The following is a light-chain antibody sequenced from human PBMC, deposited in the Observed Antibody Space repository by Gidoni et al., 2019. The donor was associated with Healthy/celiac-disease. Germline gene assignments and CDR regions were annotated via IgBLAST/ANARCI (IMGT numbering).Light chain of an antibody. CDR2: GAS. V-gene: IGKV3-15*01. CDR3: QQYNNWPRGYT. J-gene: IGKJ2*01. CDR1: QSVSSN. Sequence: EIVMTQSPATLSVSPGERATLSCRASQSVSSNLAWYQQKPGQAPRLLIYGASSGSGTEFTLTISSLQSEDFAVYYCQQYNNWPRGYTFGQGTKLEIK.